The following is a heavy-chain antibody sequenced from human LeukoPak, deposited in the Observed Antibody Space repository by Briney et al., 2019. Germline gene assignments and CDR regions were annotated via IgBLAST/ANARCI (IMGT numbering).Heavy chain of an antibody. CDR1: GYSFTSYW. J-gene: IGHJ4*02. D-gene: IGHD5-18*01. CDR2: IDPSDSET. Sequence: GESLKISCKASGYSFTSYWIGWVRQMPGKGLEWMGIIDPSDSETRYTPSFQDQGTISVDKSLTTADLQWNSLQASDTAMYYCARQTAMGRSGDYWGQGTLVTVSS. CDR3: ARQTAMGRSGDY. V-gene: IGHV5-51*01.